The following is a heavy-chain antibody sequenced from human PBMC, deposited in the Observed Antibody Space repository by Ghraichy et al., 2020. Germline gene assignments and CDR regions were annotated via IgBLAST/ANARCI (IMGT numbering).Heavy chain of an antibody. CDR3: ARSHGMDV. J-gene: IGHJ6*02. CDR2: MNPNSGNT. V-gene: IGHV1-8*01. Sequence: ASVKVACKASGYTFTSHDINWVRQAPGQGLEWMGWMNPNSGNTGYAQKLQGRVTMTRNTSISTAYMELSSLRSEDTAVYYCARSHGMDVWGQGTTVTISS. CDR1: GYTFTSHD.